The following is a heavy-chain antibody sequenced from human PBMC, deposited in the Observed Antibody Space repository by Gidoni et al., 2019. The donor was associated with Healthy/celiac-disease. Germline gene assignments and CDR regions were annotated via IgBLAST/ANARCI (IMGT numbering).Heavy chain of an antibody. CDR1: GGSISSSSYY. CDR2: IYYSGST. Sequence: QLQLQESGPGLVKPSETLSLTCTVSGGSISSSSYYWGWIRQPPGKGLEWIGSIYYSGSTYYNPSLKSRVTISVDTSKNQFSLKLSSVTAADTAVYYCARLEVVITIDYWGQGTLVTVSS. J-gene: IGHJ4*02. D-gene: IGHD3-22*01. V-gene: IGHV4-39*01. CDR3: ARLEVVITIDY.